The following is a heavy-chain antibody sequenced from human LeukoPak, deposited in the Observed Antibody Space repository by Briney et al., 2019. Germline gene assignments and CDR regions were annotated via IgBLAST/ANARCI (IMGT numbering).Heavy chain of an antibody. D-gene: IGHD2-21*02. J-gene: IGHJ4*02. Sequence: GGSLRLSCAASGFTFSNYWMTWVRQAPGKGLEWVANIKQDGSEKYYVDSVNGRFTISRDNAKNSLYLQMNSLRAEDTAVYYCARAYCDYWGQGTLVTVSS. CDR1: GFTFSNYW. V-gene: IGHV3-7*04. CDR2: IKQDGSEK. CDR3: ARAYCDY.